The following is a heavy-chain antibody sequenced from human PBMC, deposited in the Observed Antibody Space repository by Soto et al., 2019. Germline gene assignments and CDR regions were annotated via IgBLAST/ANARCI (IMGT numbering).Heavy chain of an antibody. CDR2: INHSGST. Sequence: SETLSLTCAVYGGSFSSYYWSWIRQPPGKGLEWIGVINHSGSTNYDPSLKSRVTISIDTSKNQFSLKLSSVTAADTAVYYCARGHYDFWSGYFATIDYWGQGTLVTVSS. V-gene: IGHV4-34*01. J-gene: IGHJ4*02. CDR1: GGSFSSYY. CDR3: ARGHYDFWSGYFATIDY. D-gene: IGHD3-3*01.